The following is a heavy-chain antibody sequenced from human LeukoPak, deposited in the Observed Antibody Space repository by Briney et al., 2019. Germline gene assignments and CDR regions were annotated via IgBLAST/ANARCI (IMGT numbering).Heavy chain of an antibody. V-gene: IGHV3-11*04. CDR1: GFTFSDYY. Sequence: PGGSLRLSCAASGFTFSDYYMSWLRQAPGKGLEGVSYISSSGSSIDYADSVKGRFTISRDNAKNSLYMQMNGLRAEDTAVYYCARGLRDFDYWGQGTLVTVSS. CDR2: ISSSGSSI. D-gene: IGHD4-17*01. J-gene: IGHJ4*02. CDR3: ARGLRDFDY.